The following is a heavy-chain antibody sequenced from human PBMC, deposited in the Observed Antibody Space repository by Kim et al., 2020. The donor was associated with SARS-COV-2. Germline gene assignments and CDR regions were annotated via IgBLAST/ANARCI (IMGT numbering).Heavy chain of an antibody. CDR1: GGSISSSSYY. D-gene: IGHD2-2*01. CDR3: ARHSRIVVVPAAILA. Sequence: SETLSLTCTVSGGSISSSSYYWGWIRQSPGKGLEWIGSIYYSGSTYYNSSLKSRVTISVDTSKNQFSLKLSSVTAADTAVYYCARHSRIVVVPAAILAWGQGTLVTVSS. V-gene: IGHV4-39*01. J-gene: IGHJ4*02. CDR2: IYYSGST.